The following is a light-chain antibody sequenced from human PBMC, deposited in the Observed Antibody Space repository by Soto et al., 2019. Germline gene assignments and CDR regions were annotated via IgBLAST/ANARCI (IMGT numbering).Light chain of an antibody. Sequence: DIQMTQSPSTLSAAVGDRVTITCRASQSISSWLAWYQQKPGKAPKLLIYKASSLEGGVPSRFSVSGSGTEFTLTISSLQTDDFATYYCQQDNSYYTFGQGTKREIK. CDR1: QSISSW. V-gene: IGKV1-5*03. CDR2: KAS. CDR3: QQDNSYYT. J-gene: IGKJ2*01.